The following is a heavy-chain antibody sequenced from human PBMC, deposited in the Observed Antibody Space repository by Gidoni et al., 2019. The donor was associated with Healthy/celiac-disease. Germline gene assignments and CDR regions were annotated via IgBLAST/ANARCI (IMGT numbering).Heavy chain of an antibody. D-gene: IGHD3-10*01. CDR3: ARLDYYGSGSPEGVYGMDV. J-gene: IGHJ6*02. Sequence: QLQLQESGPGLVKPSETLSLTCTVSGGSLSSSSSYWGWIRQPPGKGLEWIGSIYYSGSTYYNPSLKSRVTISVDTSKNQFSLKLSSVTAADTAVYYCARLDYYGSGSPEGVYGMDVWGQGTTVTVSS. CDR2: IYYSGST. CDR1: GGSLSSSSSY. V-gene: IGHV4-39*01.